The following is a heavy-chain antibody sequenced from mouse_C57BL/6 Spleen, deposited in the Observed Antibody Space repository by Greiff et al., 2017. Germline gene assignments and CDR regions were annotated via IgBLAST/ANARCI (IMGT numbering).Heavy chain of an antibody. D-gene: IGHD2-5*01. Sequence: EVQLVESGGGLVKPGGSLKLSCAASGFTFSDYGMHWVRQAPEKGLEWVAYISSGSSTIYYADTVTGRFTISRDNAKNTLFLQMTSLRSEDTAMYYCASGAYYSNYGFAYWGQGTLVTVSA. CDR2: ISSGSSTI. J-gene: IGHJ3*01. CDR1: GFTFSDYG. V-gene: IGHV5-17*01. CDR3: ASGAYYSNYGFAY.